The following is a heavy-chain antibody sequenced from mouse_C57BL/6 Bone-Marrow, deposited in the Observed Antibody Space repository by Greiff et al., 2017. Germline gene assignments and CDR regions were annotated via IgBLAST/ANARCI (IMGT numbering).Heavy chain of an antibody. J-gene: IGHJ4*01. Sequence: QVQLQQPGAELVKPGASVKLSCKASGYTFTSYWMHWVKQRPGQGLEWIGMIHPNSGSTNYNEKFKSKATLTVDKSSSTAYMQLSSLTSEDSAVYYCARSHYGSKGYAMDYWVKEPQSPSPQ. CDR2: IHPNSGST. CDR1: GYTFTSYW. CDR3: ARSHYGSKGYAMDY. D-gene: IGHD1-1*01. V-gene: IGHV1-64*01.